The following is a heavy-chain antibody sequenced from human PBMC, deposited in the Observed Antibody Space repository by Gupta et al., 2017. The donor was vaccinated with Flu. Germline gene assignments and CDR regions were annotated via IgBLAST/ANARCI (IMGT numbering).Heavy chain of an antibody. CDR3: FVDYSHGMEV. CDR2: ISRSSSFI. V-gene: IGHV3-21*01. J-gene: IGHJ6*02. Sequence: GRQAPGKGLEWVSSISRSSSFIYYADSVKGRFTISRDAAENSLCLQMSSLRAEDTAVYYCFVDYSHGMEVWGQGTPATVS.